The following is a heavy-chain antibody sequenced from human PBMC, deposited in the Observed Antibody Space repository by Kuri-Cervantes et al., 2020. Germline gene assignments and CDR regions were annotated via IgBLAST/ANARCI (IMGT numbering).Heavy chain of an antibody. CDR2: INPNSGGT. CDR3: ARGGESWNVGYYYYGMDV. Sequence: ASVKVSCKASGYTFTGYYMHWVRQAPGQGLEWMGWINPNSGGTNYAQKFQGRVTMTRDTSISTAYMELSRLRSDDTAVYYCARGGESWNVGYYYYGMDVWGQGTTVTVSS. J-gene: IGHJ6*02. D-gene: IGHD1-1*01. CDR1: GYTFTGYY. V-gene: IGHV1-2*02.